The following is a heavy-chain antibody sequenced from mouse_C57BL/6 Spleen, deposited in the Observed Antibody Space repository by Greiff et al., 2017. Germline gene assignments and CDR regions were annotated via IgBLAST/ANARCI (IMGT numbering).Heavy chain of an antibody. D-gene: IGHD1-1*01. CDR1: GYTFTSYW. CDR3: ARTYYGTSYYFDY. Sequence: QVQLQQPGAELVKPGASVKLSCKASGYTFTSYWMHWVKQRPGQGLEWIGMIHPNSGSTNYNEKFKGKATLTVDKSSSTAYMQHSSLTSEDSAVYYCARTYYGTSYYFDYWGQGTTLTVSS. CDR2: IHPNSGST. V-gene: IGHV1-64*01. J-gene: IGHJ2*01.